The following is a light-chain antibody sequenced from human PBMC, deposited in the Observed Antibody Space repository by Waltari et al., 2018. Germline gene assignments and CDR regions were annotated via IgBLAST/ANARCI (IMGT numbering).Light chain of an antibody. CDR1: SGSISTTSY. CDR3: LLYMGSGIWV. J-gene: IGLJ3*02. CDR2: KGN. Sequence: QTVVTQEPSLSVSPGGPVTLPCALSSGSISTTSYASWYQQTPGQAPRTLVYKGNTRSSGVPDRFSGSILGNKAALTITGAQADDESHYYCLLYMGSGIWVFGGGTKLTVL. V-gene: IGLV8-61*01.